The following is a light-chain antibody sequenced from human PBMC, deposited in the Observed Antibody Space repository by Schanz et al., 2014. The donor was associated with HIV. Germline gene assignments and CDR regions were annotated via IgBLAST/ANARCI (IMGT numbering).Light chain of an antibody. Sequence: EIVMTQSPATLSVSPGERATLSCRASHIVNNRYFAWYKQEHGQPPRLLIYGASIRATGVPDRFSGSGSGTDFTLTISRLEPEDFAVYYCQQYGSFLSFGGGTKVEIK. CDR1: HIVNNRY. J-gene: IGKJ4*01. CDR3: QQYGSFLS. V-gene: IGKV3-20*01. CDR2: GAS.